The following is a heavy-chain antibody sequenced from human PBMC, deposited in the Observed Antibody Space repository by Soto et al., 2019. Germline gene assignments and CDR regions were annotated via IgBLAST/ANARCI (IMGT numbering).Heavy chain of an antibody. Sequence: HLVESGGGVVQPGTSLRLSCAASKFTFSTYAMNWVRQAPGKGLEWVGVVSSVGDKRYYADSVRGRFTISRDNSKNTVYWEMNSVRPEDTAVYFCEKGRDSTGGYYRAGDYWGQGNLVTVSS. V-gene: IGHV3-30*18. CDR3: EKGRDSTGGYYRAGDY. CDR1: KFTFSTYA. CDR2: VSSVGDKR. D-gene: IGHD6-19*01. J-gene: IGHJ4*02.